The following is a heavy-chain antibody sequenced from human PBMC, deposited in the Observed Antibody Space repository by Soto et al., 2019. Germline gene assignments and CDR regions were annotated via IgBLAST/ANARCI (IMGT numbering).Heavy chain of an antibody. CDR2: IYYSGST. V-gene: IGHV4-31*03. Sequence: QVQLQESGPGLVKPSQTLSLTCTVSGGSISSGGYYWSWIRQHPGKGLEWIGYIYYSGSTYYNPSLESRVAISVDTSKNQFSLKLSSVTAADTAVYYCARSSTIANYFDYWGQGTLVTVSS. D-gene: IGHD2-2*01. CDR1: GGSISSGGYY. J-gene: IGHJ4*02. CDR3: ARSSTIANYFDY.